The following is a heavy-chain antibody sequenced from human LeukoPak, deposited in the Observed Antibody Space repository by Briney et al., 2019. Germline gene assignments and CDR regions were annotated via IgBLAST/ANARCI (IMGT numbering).Heavy chain of an antibody. CDR3: ARENTMVRGVINPLDY. D-gene: IGHD3-10*01. CDR2: TYYRSKWSY. Sequence: SQTLSLTCAISGDSVSSNSAAWNWIRQSPSRGLEWLGRTYYRSKWSYDYAVSMKSRITINPDTSKNQFSLQLNSVTPEDTAVYYCARENTMVRGVINPLDYWGQGTLVTVSS. V-gene: IGHV6-1*01. J-gene: IGHJ4*02. CDR1: GDSVSSNSAA.